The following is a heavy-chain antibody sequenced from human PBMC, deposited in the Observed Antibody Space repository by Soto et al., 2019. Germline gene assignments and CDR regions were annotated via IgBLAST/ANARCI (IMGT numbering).Heavy chain of an antibody. CDR2: VHHTGST. D-gene: IGHD1-1*01. Sequence: SETLPLTCAASGGSISSGGYSWTWIRQPPGKRLEWIGYVHHTGSTTYNPSLRTRVNISVDRTTNQFFLPFTSATAAASAVYYCARGLCNDVLQYWGRRIRFTVVS. CDR3: ARGLCNDVLQY. J-gene: IGHJ1*01. CDR1: GGSISSGGYS. V-gene: IGHV4-30-2*01.